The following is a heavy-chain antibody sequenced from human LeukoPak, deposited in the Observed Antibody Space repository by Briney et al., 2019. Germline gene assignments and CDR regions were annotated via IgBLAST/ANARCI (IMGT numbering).Heavy chain of an antibody. V-gene: IGHV4-39*01. Sequence: PSETLSLTCTVSGGSITSKTYYWAWIRQPPGKGLEWIGNIYYNGSTYYTPSLKSRLTISVDASKNQFSLKLSSVAAADTAVYYCARTPPPDFYDSSGYYCEGGDYWGQGTLVTVSS. CDR2: IYYNGST. J-gene: IGHJ4*02. CDR1: GGSITSKTYY. CDR3: ARTPPPDFYDSSGYYCEGGDY. D-gene: IGHD3-22*01.